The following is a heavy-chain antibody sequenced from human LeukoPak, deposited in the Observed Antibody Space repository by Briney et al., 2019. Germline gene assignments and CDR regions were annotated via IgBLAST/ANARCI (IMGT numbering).Heavy chain of an antibody. CDR2: ISAYNGNT. D-gene: IGHD4-17*01. Sequence: ASVKVACKASGYTFTSYGSSWVRQAPGQGLEWMGWISAYNGNTNYAQKLQGRVTMTTDTSTSTAYMELRSLRSDDTAVYYCARSTVTRVGFDYWGQGTLVTVSS. V-gene: IGHV1-18*01. CDR1: GYTFTSYG. J-gene: IGHJ4*02. CDR3: ARSTVTRVGFDY.